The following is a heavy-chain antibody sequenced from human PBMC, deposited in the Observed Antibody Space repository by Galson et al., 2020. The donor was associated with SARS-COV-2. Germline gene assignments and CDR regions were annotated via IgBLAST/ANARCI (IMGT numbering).Heavy chain of an antibody. Sequence: GGSLRLSCAASGFPFSIYWMHWVRQAPGKGLVWVSRIYSKRRSTSYPDAVKRRFTISGDNAKHTLYLQMNSLRAEDTAVYYCARGDMGNDYFDYWGQGTLVTVSS. CDR1: GFPFSIYW. V-gene: IGHV3-74*01. D-gene: IGHD7-27*01. CDR2: IYSKRRST. CDR3: ARGDMGNDYFDY. J-gene: IGHJ4*02.